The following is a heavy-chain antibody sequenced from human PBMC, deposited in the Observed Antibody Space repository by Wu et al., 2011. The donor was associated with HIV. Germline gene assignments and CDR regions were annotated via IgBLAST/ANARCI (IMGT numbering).Heavy chain of an antibody. CDR3: ARSRWENGDYRAFDI. Sequence: QVQLVQSGAEVKKPGSSVKVSCKASGGTFNTYSITWVRQAPGHRLEWMGRIIAIYDTTNYAQNFQGRLTITADKATSTAYMELSNLRSEDTAIYYCARSRWENGDYRAFDIWGQGTMVHRLF. D-gene: IGHD4-17*01. V-gene: IGHV1-69*14. J-gene: IGHJ3*02. CDR1: GGTFNTYS. CDR2: IIAIYDTT.